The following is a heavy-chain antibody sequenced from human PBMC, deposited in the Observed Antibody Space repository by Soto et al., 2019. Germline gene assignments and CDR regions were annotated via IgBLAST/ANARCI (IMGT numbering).Heavy chain of an antibody. CDR3: ARDWTSPSCVSSSFPRGGWFDP. D-gene: IGHD2-2*01. V-gene: IGHV1-18*04. J-gene: IGHJ5*02. CDR1: GYTLTDHG. CDR2: INPYNANT. Sequence: QVQLVQSGPEVKKPGASVKVSCKASGYTLTDHGFSWERQPPGQGLEWRGWINPYNANTRYGEKFQGRLTMTTDTSSTVYMSLTGLTSDDTSVYYCARDWTSPSCVSSSFPRGGWFDPWGQGTLVTFSS.